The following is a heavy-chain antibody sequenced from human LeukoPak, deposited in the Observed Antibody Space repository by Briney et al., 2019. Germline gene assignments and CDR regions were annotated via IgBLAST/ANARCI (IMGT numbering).Heavy chain of an antibody. D-gene: IGHD4-17*01. CDR3: ARDRTTVTTDAFDI. V-gene: IGHV3-33*01. CDR2: IWYDGSNE. Sequence: GRSLRLSCAASGFIFSSYGIHWVRQAPGKGLEWVAVIWYDGSNEYYADSVKGRFTISRDNSKNTLYLQMNSLRAEDTAVYYCARDRTTVTTDAFDIWGQGTMVTVSS. CDR1: GFIFSSYG. J-gene: IGHJ3*02.